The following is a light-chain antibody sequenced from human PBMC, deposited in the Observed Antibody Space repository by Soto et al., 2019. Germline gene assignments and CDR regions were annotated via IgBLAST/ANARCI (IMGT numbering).Light chain of an antibody. V-gene: IGKV1-5*01. J-gene: IGKJ1*01. CDR3: QQYNSYSTWT. Sequence: DIQMTQSPSTLSASVGDRVTITCRASQSISRWLAWYQQKPGRAPKLLIYDASGLQSGVPSRFSGSGSGTEFTLSISSLQPDDSATYYCQQYNSYSTWTFGQGTKVEIK. CDR2: DAS. CDR1: QSISRW.